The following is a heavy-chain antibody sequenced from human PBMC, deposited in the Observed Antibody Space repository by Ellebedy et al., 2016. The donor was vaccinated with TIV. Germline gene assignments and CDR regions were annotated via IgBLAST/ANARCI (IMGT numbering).Heavy chain of an antibody. J-gene: IGHJ4*02. CDR3: ARAGAGSGAYAFGY. V-gene: IGHV4-39*07. D-gene: IGHD5-12*01. CDR1: GDSISSSSHY. CDR2: IYYTGST. Sequence: MPSETLSLTCSVSGDSISSSSHYWGWIRQPPGKGLEWIGTIYYTGSTYYNSSLASRATISVDTSKNQFSLRLRYVSAADTAMYNCARAGAGSGAYAFGYWGQGIVVTVSA.